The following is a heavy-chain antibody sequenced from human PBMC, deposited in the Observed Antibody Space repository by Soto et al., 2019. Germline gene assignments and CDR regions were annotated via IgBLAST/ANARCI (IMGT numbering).Heavy chain of an antibody. V-gene: IGHV1-24*01. J-gene: IGHJ6*02. Sequence: ASVKVSCKVSGYTLTELSMHWVRQAPGKGLERMGGFDPEDGETIYAQKFQGRVTMTEDTSTDTAYMELSSLRSEDTAVYYCATGSSSPDYYYYYGMDVWGQGTTVTVSS. CDR3: ATGSSSPDYYYYYGMDV. CDR2: FDPEDGET. D-gene: IGHD6-6*01. CDR1: GYTLTELS.